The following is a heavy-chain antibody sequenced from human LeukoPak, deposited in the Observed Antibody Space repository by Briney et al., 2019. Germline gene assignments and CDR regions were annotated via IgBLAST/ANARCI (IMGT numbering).Heavy chain of an antibody. CDR2: INHSGST. Sequence: SETLSLTCAVSGFSISSGYYWGWIRQPPGKGLELIGEINHSGSTNYNPSLKSRVTISVDTSKNQFSLKLSSVTAADTAVYYCARAPLRGPQKGFDYWGQGTLVTVSS. V-gene: IGHV4-38-2*01. D-gene: IGHD6-25*01. CDR3: ARAPLRGPQKGFDY. CDR1: GFSISSGYY. J-gene: IGHJ4*02.